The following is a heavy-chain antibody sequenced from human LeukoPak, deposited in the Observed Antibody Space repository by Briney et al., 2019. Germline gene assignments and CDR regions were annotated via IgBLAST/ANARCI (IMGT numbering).Heavy chain of an antibody. V-gene: IGHV3-21*01. CDR2: ISSSSYI. CDR1: GFTFSSYS. J-gene: IGHJ4*02. CDR3: ARGWFGELWYYFDY. Sequence: GGSLRLSCAASGFTFSSYSMNWVRQAPGKGLEWVSSISSSSYIYYADSVKGRFTISRDNAKNSLYLQMNSLRAEDTAVYYCARGWFGELWYYFDYWGQGTLVTVSS. D-gene: IGHD3-10*01.